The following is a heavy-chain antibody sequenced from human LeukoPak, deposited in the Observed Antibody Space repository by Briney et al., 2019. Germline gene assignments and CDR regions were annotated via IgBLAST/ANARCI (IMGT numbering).Heavy chain of an antibody. CDR2: ISAYNGNT. Sequence: ASVKVSCKASGYTFTSYGISWVRQAPGQGLEWMGWISAYNGNTNYAQKLQGRVTMTTDTSTSTAYMELRSLRSDDTAVYYCARVSWSSSPLPYYYYGMDVWGQGTTVTVSS. CDR3: ARVSWSSSPLPYYYYGMDV. D-gene: IGHD6-6*01. V-gene: IGHV1-18*01. CDR1: GYTFTSYG. J-gene: IGHJ6*02.